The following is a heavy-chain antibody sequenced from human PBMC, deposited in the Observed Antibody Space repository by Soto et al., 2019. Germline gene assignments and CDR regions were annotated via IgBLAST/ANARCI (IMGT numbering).Heavy chain of an antibody. CDR2: IYYSGST. D-gene: IGHD3-9*01. Sequence: QVQLQESGPGLVKPSETLSLTCTVSGGSISSYYWSWIRQPPGKGLEWIGYIYYSGSTNYNPSLKSRVTISVDTSKNQFSLKLSSVTAADTAVYYCASTILTGYYTPGWMDVWGQGTTVTVSS. CDR1: GGSISSYY. V-gene: IGHV4-59*01. J-gene: IGHJ6*02. CDR3: ASTILTGYYTPGWMDV.